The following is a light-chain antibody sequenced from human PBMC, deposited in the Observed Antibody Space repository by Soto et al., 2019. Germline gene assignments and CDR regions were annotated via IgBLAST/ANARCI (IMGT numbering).Light chain of an antibody. Sequence: QSALTQPASVSGSPGQSIIISCTGTSSDVGGYTLVSWYQQHPGKAPNLMIYEGSKRPSGVSNRFSGSKSGNTASLTISGLQAEDEADYYCCSYAGGSTYVFGTGTKVTVL. CDR1: SSDVGGYTL. CDR3: CSYAGGSTYV. CDR2: EGS. J-gene: IGLJ1*01. V-gene: IGLV2-23*01.